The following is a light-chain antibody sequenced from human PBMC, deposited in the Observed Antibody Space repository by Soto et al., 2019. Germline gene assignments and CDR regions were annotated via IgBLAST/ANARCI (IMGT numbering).Light chain of an antibody. CDR1: QSVSNY. V-gene: IGKV3-11*01. CDR3: QQRSNWYT. J-gene: IGKJ2*01. Sequence: EIVLTQSPATLSLSPGERATLSCRASQSVSNYLAWYQQKPGQAPRLLIYDASNRATGIPARFSGSGSGTDFPLTNNSLELEDFAIYYCQQRSNWYTFGQGTKLEIK. CDR2: DAS.